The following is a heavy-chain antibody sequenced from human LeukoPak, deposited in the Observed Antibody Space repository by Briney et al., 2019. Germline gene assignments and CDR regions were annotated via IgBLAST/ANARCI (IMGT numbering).Heavy chain of an antibody. CDR2: ISYDGSNK. Sequence: PGGSLRLSCAASGFTFSSYGMHWVRQAPGKGLEWVAVISYDGSNKYYADSVRGRFTISRDNSKNTLYLQMNSLRVEDTAMYYCAGGEPYVYWGQGTLVTVSS. V-gene: IGHV3-30*03. J-gene: IGHJ4*02. CDR1: GFTFSSYG. CDR3: AGGEPYVY. D-gene: IGHD1-14*01.